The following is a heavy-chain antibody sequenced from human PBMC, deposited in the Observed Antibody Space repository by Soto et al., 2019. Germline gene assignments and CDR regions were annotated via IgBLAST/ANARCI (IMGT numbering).Heavy chain of an antibody. J-gene: IGHJ5*02. CDR2: ISAYNNKT. V-gene: IGHV1-18*04. Sequence: ASVKVSCKASGYTFSNYGVTWVRQAPGQGLEWVGWISAYNNKTNYGQKFQDRVLLTTDTSTNTAYMDLRSLRSDGSAVYYCARGTRRITMGGYLFDPWGQGTPVTAPQ. CDR3: ARGTRRITMGGYLFDP. CDR1: GYTFSNYG. D-gene: IGHD3-10*01.